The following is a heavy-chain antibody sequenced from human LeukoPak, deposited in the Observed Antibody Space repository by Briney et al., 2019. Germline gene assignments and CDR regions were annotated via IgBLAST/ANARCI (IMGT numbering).Heavy chain of an antibody. CDR2: IYSGGST. V-gene: IGHV3-53*01. J-gene: IGHJ4*02. Sequence: GGSLRLSCAVSGLTVSSNYMSWVRQAPGKGLEWVSVIYSGGSTFYADSVKGRLTISRDTSKNTVFLQMNSLRAEDTAVYYCARDATAGAPRYWGQGTLVTVSS. CDR3: ARDATAGAPRY. CDR1: GLTVSSNY. D-gene: IGHD1-26*01.